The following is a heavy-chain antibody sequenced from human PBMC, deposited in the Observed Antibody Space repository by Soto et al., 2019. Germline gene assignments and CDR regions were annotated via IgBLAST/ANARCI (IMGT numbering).Heavy chain of an antibody. CDR1: GYTFTSYY. D-gene: IGHD5-18*01. Sequence: GASVKVSCKASGYTFTSYYMHWVRQAPGQGLEWMGIINPSGGSTSYAQKFQGRVTMTTDTSTSTVYMELSSLRSEDTAVYYCARVYPSDTRYGYVGNNWFDPWGQGTLVTVSS. CDR3: ARVYPSDTRYGYVGNNWFDP. V-gene: IGHV1-46*03. J-gene: IGHJ5*02. CDR2: INPSGGST.